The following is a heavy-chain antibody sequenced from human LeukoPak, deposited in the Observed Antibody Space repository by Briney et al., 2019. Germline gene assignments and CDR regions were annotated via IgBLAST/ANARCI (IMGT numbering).Heavy chain of an antibody. J-gene: IGHJ6*02. D-gene: IGHD4-11*01. CDR3: ARGFYSNYASHYYYYGMDV. V-gene: IGHV4-30-4*08. CDR2: IYYSGST. Sequence: PSETLSLTCTVSGGSISSGGYYWSWIRQHPGKGLEWIGYIYYSGSTYYNPSLKSRVTISVDTSKNQFSLKLSSVTAADTAVYYCARGFYSNYASHYYYYGMDVWGQGTTVTVSS. CDR1: GGSISSGGYY.